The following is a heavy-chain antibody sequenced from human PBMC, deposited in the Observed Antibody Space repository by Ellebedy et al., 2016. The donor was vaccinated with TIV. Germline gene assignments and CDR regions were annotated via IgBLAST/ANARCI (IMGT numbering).Heavy chain of an antibody. J-gene: IGHJ6*02. CDR3: AKLNDSRGYDYYGMDV. Sequence: KVSCKGSGYSFANYWIAWVRQMPGKGLESMGIIYPGASDTTYSPSFQGQVTISADKSISTVYLQWRSLRASDTATYYWAKLNDSRGYDYYGMDVWGQGTTVTVSS. CDR1: GYSFANYW. D-gene: IGHD3-22*01. CDR2: IYPGASDT. V-gene: IGHV5-51*01.